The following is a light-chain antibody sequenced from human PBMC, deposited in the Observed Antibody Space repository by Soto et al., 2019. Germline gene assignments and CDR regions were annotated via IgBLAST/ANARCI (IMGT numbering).Light chain of an antibody. CDR2: AES. J-gene: IGKJ1*01. CDR3: QQSYTAPRT. CDR1: QSISSY. Sequence: DIQLTQSPSSLSASVGDRVTITCRASQSISSYLNWYQQKPGKAPKLLIYAESSSQSGVPSRFSGSGSGTDFTLTISSLQPADFATYYCQQSYTAPRTFGQGTKVEIK. V-gene: IGKV1-39*01.